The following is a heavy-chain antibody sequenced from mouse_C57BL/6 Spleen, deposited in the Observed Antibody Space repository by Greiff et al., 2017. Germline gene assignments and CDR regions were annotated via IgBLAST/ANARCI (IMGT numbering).Heavy chain of an antibody. CDR1: GYTFTSYT. D-gene: IGHD2-3*01. CDR2: INPSSGYT. Sequence: QVQLQQSGAELARPGASVKMSCKASGYTFTSYTMHWVKQRPGQGLEWIGYINPSSGYTKYNQKFKDKATLTADKSSSTAYMQLSSLTSEDSAVYYCARSGDGYYAFAYWGQGTLVTVSA. J-gene: IGHJ3*01. CDR3: ARSGDGYYAFAY. V-gene: IGHV1-4*01.